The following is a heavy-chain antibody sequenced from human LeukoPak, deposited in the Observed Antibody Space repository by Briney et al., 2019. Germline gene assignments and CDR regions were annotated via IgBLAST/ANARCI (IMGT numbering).Heavy chain of an antibody. D-gene: IGHD3-22*01. J-gene: IGHJ4*02. CDR3: ARSYYDGSGYLFDY. V-gene: IGHV4-59*08. CDR1: GGSISPYY. CDR2: IYYSGST. Sequence: SETLSLTCTVSGGSISPYYWNWIRQPPGKELEWIGYIYYSGSTNYNPSLKSRVTMSVDTSKNQFSLKLSSVTAADTAVYYCARSYYDGSGYLFDYWGQGTLVTVSS.